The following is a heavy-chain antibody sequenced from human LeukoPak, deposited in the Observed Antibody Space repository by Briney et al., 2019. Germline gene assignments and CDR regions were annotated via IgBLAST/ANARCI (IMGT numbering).Heavy chain of an antibody. Sequence: LKFSNEGSGSPFTIYLNWWGRPMPGKGPGWMGMVFPGDSDTKYGPSFDGQITITADESMTSAYLQWSSLKASDTAIYYCARLRDNWEDYWGQGTLVTVSS. CDR2: VFPGDSDT. J-gene: IGHJ4*02. V-gene: IGHV5-51*01. CDR3: ARLRDNWEDY. D-gene: IGHD1-20*01. CDR1: GSPFTIYL.